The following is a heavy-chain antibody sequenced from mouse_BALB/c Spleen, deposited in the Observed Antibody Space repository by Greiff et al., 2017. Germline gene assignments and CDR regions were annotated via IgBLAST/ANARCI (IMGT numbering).Heavy chain of an antibody. CDR3: ARAFYYRSLFAY. J-gene: IGHJ3*01. D-gene: IGHD2-14*01. V-gene: IGHV5-6-3*01. CDR1: GFTFSSYG. CDR2: INSNGGST. Sequence: DVQVVESGGGLVQPGGSLKLSCAASGFTFSSYGMSWVRQTPDKRLELVATINSNGGSTYYPDSVKGRFTISRDNARNILYLQMSSLRSEDTAMYYCARAFYYRSLFAYWGQGTLVTGSA.